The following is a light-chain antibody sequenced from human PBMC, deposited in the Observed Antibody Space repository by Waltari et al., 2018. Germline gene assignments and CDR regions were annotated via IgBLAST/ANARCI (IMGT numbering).Light chain of an antibody. V-gene: IGKV1-5*03. Sequence: DIQMTQSPSTVSASLGDRVTITCRASQGISAWLAWYQQKPGTAPKLLISKASNVETGVPSRFSGSGSGTEFTLTISSLEPEDFAVYYCQQRSTWYTFGQGTKLEIK. J-gene: IGKJ2*01. CDR3: QQRSTWYT. CDR1: QGISAW. CDR2: KAS.